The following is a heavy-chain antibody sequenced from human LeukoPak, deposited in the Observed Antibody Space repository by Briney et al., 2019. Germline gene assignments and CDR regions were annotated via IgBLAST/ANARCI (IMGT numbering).Heavy chain of an antibody. V-gene: IGHV3-23*01. J-gene: IGHJ4*02. CDR3: AKVTYGSGTYGAFDY. D-gene: IGHD3-10*01. Sequence: GGSLRLSCAVSGFTVSSNYMSWVRQAPGKGLEWVSTISGSGDNTYYADSVKGRFTISRDNSKNTLYLQMNSLRAEDTAVYYCAKVTYGSGTYGAFDYWGQGTLVTVSS. CDR2: ISGSGDNT. CDR1: GFTVSSNY.